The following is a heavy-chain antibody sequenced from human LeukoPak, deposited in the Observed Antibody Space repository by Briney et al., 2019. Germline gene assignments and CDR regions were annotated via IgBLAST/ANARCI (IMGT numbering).Heavy chain of an antibody. CDR3: AKKLGTPGP. D-gene: IGHD4-23*01. CDR2: INEDGSEK. Sequence: PGGSLRLSCAASGFTFSSFYMSWFRQAPGKGLEWVASINEDGSEKYYVDSVKGRFTISRDNAKNSLYLQMNSLRGEDTAVYYCAKKLGTPGPWGQGTLVTVSS. V-gene: IGHV3-7*01. CDR1: GFTFSSFY. J-gene: IGHJ5*02.